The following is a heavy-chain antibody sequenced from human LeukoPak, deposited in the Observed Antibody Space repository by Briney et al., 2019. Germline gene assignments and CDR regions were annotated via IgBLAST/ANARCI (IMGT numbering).Heavy chain of an antibody. D-gene: IGHD1-14*01. CDR2: ISTGGGNT. CDR3: AKDAMSGTGTFDY. Sequence: GGSLRLSCAASGFSFSNYAMSWVRQAPGKGLEWVSAISTGGGNTYYADSVKGRFTISRDKSENTMFLQMNSLRAEDTAVYYCAKDAMSGTGTFDYWGQGTLVTVSS. V-gene: IGHV3-23*01. J-gene: IGHJ4*02. CDR1: GFSFSNYA.